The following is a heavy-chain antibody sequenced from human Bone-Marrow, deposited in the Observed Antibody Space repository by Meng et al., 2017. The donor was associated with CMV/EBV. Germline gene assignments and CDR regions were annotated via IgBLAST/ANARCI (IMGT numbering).Heavy chain of an antibody. Sequence: ASVKVSCNASGYTFTGYYMHWVRQAPGQGLEWMGWINPNSGGTNYAQKFQGRVTMTRDTSISTAYMELSRLRSDDTAVYYCARELTTQYYYDSSGYWFDPWGQGTLVTVSS. CDR1: GYTFTGYY. CDR2: INPNSGGT. D-gene: IGHD3-22*01. V-gene: IGHV1-2*02. CDR3: ARELTTQYYYDSSGYWFDP. J-gene: IGHJ5*02.